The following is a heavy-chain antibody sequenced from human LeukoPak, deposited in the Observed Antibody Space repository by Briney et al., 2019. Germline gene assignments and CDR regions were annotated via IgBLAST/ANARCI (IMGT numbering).Heavy chain of an antibody. J-gene: IGHJ4*02. D-gene: IGHD6-13*01. CDR3: AKGAWAADGPMGNNFAS. Sequence: PGGSLRLSCAASGFTFSSYGMHWVRQAPGKGLEWVAVILSDGSKEFYTDSVKGRFTISRDNSKNTLYLHMNSLRTEDTSIYFCAKGAWAADGPMGNNFASWGQGSLVTVSS. CDR2: ILSDGSKE. V-gene: IGHV3-30*19. CDR1: GFTFSSYG.